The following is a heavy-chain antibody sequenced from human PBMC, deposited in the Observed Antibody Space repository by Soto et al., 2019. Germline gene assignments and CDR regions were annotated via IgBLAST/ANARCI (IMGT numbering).Heavy chain of an antibody. D-gene: IGHD6-19*01. CDR1: GGSFSGYY. V-gene: IGHV4-34*01. CDR2: INHSGST. J-gene: IGHJ5*02. CDR3: ARGQIAYSSGWYWFDP. Sequence: ASETLSLTCAVYGGSFSGYYWSWIRQPPGKGLAWIGEINHSGSTNYNPSLKSRVTISVDTSKNQFSLKLSSVTAADTAVYYCARGQIAYSSGWYWFDPWGQGTLVTVS.